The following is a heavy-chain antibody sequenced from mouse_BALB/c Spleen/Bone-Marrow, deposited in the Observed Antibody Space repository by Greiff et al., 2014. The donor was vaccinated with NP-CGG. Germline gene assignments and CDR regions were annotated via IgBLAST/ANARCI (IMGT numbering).Heavy chain of an antibody. J-gene: IGHJ4*01. CDR3: ARRGNYGNAMDY. V-gene: IGHV1-87*01. D-gene: IGHD2-1*01. CDR2: IYPGDGDT. CDR1: GYTFTSYW. Sequence: QVHVKQSGAELARPGASVKLSCKASGYTFTSYWMQWVKQRPGQGLEWIGAIYPGDGDTRYTQKFKGKATLTADKSSSTAYMQLSSLASEDSAVYYCARRGNYGNAMDYWGQGTSVTVSS.